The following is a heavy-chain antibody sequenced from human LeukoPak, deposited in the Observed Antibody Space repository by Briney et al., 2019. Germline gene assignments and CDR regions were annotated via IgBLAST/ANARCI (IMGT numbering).Heavy chain of an antibody. D-gene: IGHD3-22*01. J-gene: IGHJ4*02. Sequence: ASVKVSCKAPGYTFTSYGISWVRQAPGQGLEWMGWISAYNGNTNYAQKLQGRVTMTTDTSTSTAYMELRSLTSGDTAVYYCARVRGAKAYYDSSGYYWDWGQGTLVTVSS. CDR3: ARVRGAKAYYDSSGYYWD. CDR2: ISAYNGNT. V-gene: IGHV1-18*01. CDR1: GYTFTSYG.